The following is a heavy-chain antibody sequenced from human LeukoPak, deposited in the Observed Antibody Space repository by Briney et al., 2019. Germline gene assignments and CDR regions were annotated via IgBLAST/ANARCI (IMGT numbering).Heavy chain of an antibody. V-gene: IGHV1-69*13. CDR3: ARAECSTTNCHTRIRNYYMDV. CDR2: LIPIFALA. D-gene: IGHD2-2*01. CDR1: GGTFSTHA. J-gene: IGHJ6*03. Sequence: ASVKVSCKASGGTFSTHAISWVRQAPGQGLEWMGGLIPIFALANYAQKFQGRLTITADESTNTAYLELSSLRFEDTAVYYCARAECSTTNCHTRIRNYYMDVWGTGTPVTVSS.